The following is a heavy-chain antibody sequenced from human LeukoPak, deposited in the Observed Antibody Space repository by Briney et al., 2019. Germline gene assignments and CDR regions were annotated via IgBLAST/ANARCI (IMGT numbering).Heavy chain of an antibody. CDR3: ARDRGPRNYDILTGYYTWFDP. Sequence: ASVKVSCKASGYTFTSYGISWVRQAPGQGLEWMRWISAYNGNTNYAQKLQGRVTMTTDTSTSTAYMELRSLRSDDTAVYYCARDRGPRNYDILTGYYTWFDPWGQGTLVTVSS. D-gene: IGHD3-9*01. CDR1: GYTFTSYG. CDR2: ISAYNGNT. V-gene: IGHV1-18*01. J-gene: IGHJ5*02.